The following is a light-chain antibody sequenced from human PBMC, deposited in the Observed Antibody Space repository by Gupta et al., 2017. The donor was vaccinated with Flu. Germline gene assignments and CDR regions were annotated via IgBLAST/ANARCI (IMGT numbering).Light chain of an antibody. CDR2: AAS. J-gene: IGKJ4*01. V-gene: IGKV1-39*01. Sequence: DIQMTQSPSSLSASVGDRVTITCLASQSINQDLNWFQQKQGRAPKLLVYAASSLQSGVPSRFSGSGSGTDFTLTISSLQLEDFARYYCQQTDNTPPTFGGGTKVEIK. CDR1: QSINQD. CDR3: QQTDNTPPT.